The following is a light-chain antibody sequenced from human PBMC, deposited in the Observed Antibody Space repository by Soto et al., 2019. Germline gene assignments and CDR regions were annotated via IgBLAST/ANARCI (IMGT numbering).Light chain of an antibody. CDR1: QSVSNY. CDR2: GAS. CDR3: QHYGSSQT. J-gene: IGKJ1*01. Sequence: EIVLTQSPATLSLSPGERATLSCRASQSVSNYLAWYQQKPGQAPRLLIYGASTRATGIPARFSGSGSGTDFTLTISRLEPEDFAVYYCQHYGSSQTFGQGTKVDIK. V-gene: IGKV3-20*01.